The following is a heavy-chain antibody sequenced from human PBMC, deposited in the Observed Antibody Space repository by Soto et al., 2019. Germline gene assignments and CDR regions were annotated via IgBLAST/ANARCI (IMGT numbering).Heavy chain of an antibody. CDR2: SNWNSASR. J-gene: IGHJ4*02. Sequence: GGSLRLSCAASGFTFEDYAMHWGRQGPGRGLEWVSGSNWNSASRDYADSVKGRCTVSRDNAKNSLYLQMNSLRAEDTALYYCAKDTGVRWEPHPSFNSWGPGTLVTVSS. D-gene: IGHD1-26*01. CDR3: AKDTGVRWEPHPSFNS. CDR1: GFTFEDYA. V-gene: IGHV3-9*01.